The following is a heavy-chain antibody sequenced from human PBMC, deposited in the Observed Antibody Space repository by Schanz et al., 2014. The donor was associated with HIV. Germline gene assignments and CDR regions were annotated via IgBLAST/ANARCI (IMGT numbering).Heavy chain of an antibody. V-gene: IGHV3-33*08. CDR3: ARGQPLVQRWFDP. J-gene: IGHJ5*02. CDR1: GFTFNNYG. Sequence: QVQLVESGGGLEQPGGSLRLSCVVSGFTFNNYGMHWVRQPPGKGLEWVAVIWYDGSNIYYADSVKGRFTISRDNSKNTLYLQMNSLRPEDTAVYYCARGQPLVQRWFDPWGQGTLVTVSS. CDR2: IWYDGSNI. D-gene: IGHD6-13*01.